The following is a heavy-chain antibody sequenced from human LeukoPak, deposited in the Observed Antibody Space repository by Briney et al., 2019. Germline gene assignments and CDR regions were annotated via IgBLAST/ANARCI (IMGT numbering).Heavy chain of an antibody. J-gene: IGHJ4*02. CDR1: GFTFTDHY. CDR3: AREKRTMAVVNDY. D-gene: IGHD2-15*01. CDR2: ISGNSDYI. Sequence: PGGSLRLSCAASGFTFTDHYMSWVRQAPGKGLEWVSSISGNSDYIYYAESLKGRFTISRDNAKNLLYLQLNSLREEDTAVYYCAREKRTMAVVNDYWGQGTLVIVSS. V-gene: IGHV3-11*06.